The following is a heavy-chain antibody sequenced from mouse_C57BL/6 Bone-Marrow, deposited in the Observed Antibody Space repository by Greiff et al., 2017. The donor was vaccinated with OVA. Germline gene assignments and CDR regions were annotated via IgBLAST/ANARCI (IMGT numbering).Heavy chain of an antibody. J-gene: IGHJ3*01. D-gene: IGHD2-12*01. V-gene: IGHV14-4*01. Sequence: EVQLQQSGAELVRPGASVKLSCTASGFNIKDDYMHWVKQRPEQGLEWIGWIDPENGDTEYASKFKGKATITADTSSNTAYLQLSSLTSEDTAVYDCTTHFSYDTWFAYWGQGTLVTVSA. CDR3: TTHFSYDTWFAY. CDR2: IDPENGDT. CDR1: GFNIKDDY.